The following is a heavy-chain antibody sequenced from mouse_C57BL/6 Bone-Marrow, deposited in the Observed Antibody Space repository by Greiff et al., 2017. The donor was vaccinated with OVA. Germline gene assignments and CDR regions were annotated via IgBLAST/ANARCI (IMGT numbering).Heavy chain of an antibody. CDR3: TTIGSSVDY. J-gene: IGHJ2*01. D-gene: IGHD1-1*01. V-gene: IGHV14-4*01. Sequence: VQLKQSGAELVRPGASVKLSCTASGFNIRDDYMHWVKQRPEQGLEWIGWIDPENGDTEYASKFQGKATITADTSSNTAYLQLSSLTSEDTAVYYCTTIGSSVDYWGQGTTLTVSS. CDR2: IDPENGDT. CDR1: GFNIRDDY.